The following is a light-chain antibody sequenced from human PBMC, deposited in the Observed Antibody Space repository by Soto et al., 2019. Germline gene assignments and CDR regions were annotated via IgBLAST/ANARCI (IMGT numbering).Light chain of an antibody. Sequence: EIVLTQSPATLSLSPGERATLSCRASQSVSSYLAWYQQKPGQAPRLLIYDASNRATGIPARFSGSGSGTDFTLTISSLEPEDFPVYYCQQRSNWPSGTFGPGTKVDIK. J-gene: IGKJ3*01. V-gene: IGKV3-11*01. CDR3: QQRSNWPSGT. CDR2: DAS. CDR1: QSVSSY.